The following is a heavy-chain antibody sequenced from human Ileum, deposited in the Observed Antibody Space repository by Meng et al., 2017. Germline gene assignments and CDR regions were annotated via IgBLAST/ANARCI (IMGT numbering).Heavy chain of an antibody. CDR3: AREIYDSSGYYVDY. D-gene: IGHD3-22*01. CDR2: ISHRGNI. V-gene: IGHV4-34*01. Sequence: LTQVGPGRLKPSETLSLTCAVYGGSFSGYYWSWIRQPPGKGLEWIGEISHRGNINYNPSLKSRVIILLDTSKSQFSLRLTSVTAADTAVYYCAREIYDSSGYYVDYWGQGTLVTVSS. J-gene: IGHJ4*01. CDR1: GGSFSGYY.